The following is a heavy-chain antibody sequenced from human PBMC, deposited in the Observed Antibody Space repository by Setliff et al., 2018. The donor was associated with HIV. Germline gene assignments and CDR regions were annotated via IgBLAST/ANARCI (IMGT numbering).Heavy chain of an antibody. CDR1: GGSIKSSSYY. CDR2: LYYSGNT. D-gene: IGHD6-13*01. CDR3: ARVPTSSWYVTTQRTKEYFHH. J-gene: IGHJ1*01. Sequence: SETLSLTCTVSGGSIKSSSYYWGWIRQPPGKGLEWIGSLYYSGNTYYNPSLKSRVTILEDTSRNQFSLRLSSVTAADTAIYYCARVPTSSWYVTTQRTKEYFHHWGQGTLVTVSS. V-gene: IGHV4-39*07.